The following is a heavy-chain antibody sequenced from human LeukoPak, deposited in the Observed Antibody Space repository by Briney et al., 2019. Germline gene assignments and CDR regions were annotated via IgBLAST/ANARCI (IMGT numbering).Heavy chain of an antibody. CDR2: INSDGSST. CDR3: ARVPAAMIYYMDV. J-gene: IGHJ6*03. Sequence: GGSLRLSCAASGFTFSSYWMHWVRQAPGKGLVWVSRINSDGSSTSYADSVKGRFTISRDNAKNTLYLQMNSLRAEDTAVYYCARVPAAMIYYMDVWGKGTTVTVSS. V-gene: IGHV3-74*01. CDR1: GFTFSSYW. D-gene: IGHD2-2*01.